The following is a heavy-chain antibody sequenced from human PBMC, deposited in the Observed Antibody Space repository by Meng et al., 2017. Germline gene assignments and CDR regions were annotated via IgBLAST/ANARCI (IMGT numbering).Heavy chain of an antibody. V-gene: IGHV4-4*02. CDR2: IYHSGST. CDR3: ARDRGAVAGTNFDY. CDR1: GGSISSSNW. Sequence: VQVEEAGPGLVKPSGTLSLTCAVSGGSISSSNWWSWVRQPPGKGLEWIGEIYHSGSTNYNPSLKSRVTISVDKSKNQFSLKLSSVTAADTAVYYCARDRGAVAGTNFDYWGQGTLVTVSS. J-gene: IGHJ4*02. D-gene: IGHD6-19*01.